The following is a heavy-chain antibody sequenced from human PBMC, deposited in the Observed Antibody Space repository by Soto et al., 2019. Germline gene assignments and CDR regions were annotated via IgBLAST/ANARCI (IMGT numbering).Heavy chain of an antibody. CDR2: ISSSSSYI. Sequence: PGGSLRLSCAASGFTFSSYSMNWVRQAPGKGLEWVSSISSSSSYIYYADSVKGRFTISRDNAKNSLYLQMNSLRAEDTAVYYCARERYYYDSSGYPTFDPWGQGTLVTVSS. J-gene: IGHJ5*02. CDR3: ARERYYYDSSGYPTFDP. V-gene: IGHV3-21*01. D-gene: IGHD3-22*01. CDR1: GFTFSSYS.